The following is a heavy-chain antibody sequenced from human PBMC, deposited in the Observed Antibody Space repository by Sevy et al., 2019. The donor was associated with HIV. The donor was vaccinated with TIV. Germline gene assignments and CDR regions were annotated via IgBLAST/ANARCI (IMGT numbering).Heavy chain of an antibody. J-gene: IGHJ6*02. Sequence: GGSLRLSCAASGFTFDDYTMHWVRQAPGKGLEWVSLISWDGGSTYYADSVKGRFTISRDNSKNSLYLQMNSLRTEDTALYYCAKGLGLGATLYGMDVWGQGTTVTVSS. CDR1: GFTFDDYT. CDR2: ISWDGGST. D-gene: IGHD1-26*01. V-gene: IGHV3-43*01. CDR3: AKGLGLGATLYGMDV.